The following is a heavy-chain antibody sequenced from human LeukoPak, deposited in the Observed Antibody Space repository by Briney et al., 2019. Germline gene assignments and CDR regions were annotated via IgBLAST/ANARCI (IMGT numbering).Heavy chain of an antibody. D-gene: IGHD2-15*01. CDR3: ARHRDCSSGACYPDY. J-gene: IGHJ4*02. CDR2: IAPSDSYT. Sequence: GASLKISCKGSGSSFTSHWISWVRQMPGKGLEWMGRIAPSDSYTNYRPSFQGHVTISAAKSISTAYLQWSSLKASDTAMYYCARHRDCSSGACYPDYWGQGTLVTVSS. CDR1: GSSFTSHW. V-gene: IGHV5-10-1*01.